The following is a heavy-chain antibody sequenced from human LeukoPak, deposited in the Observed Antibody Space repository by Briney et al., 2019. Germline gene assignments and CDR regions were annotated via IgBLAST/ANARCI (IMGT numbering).Heavy chain of an antibody. J-gene: IGHJ4*02. CDR3: ARGGITLLRGVTKGDSNLDY. V-gene: IGHV1-18*01. Sequence: GASVKVSCKASGYTFTSYGISWVRQAPGQGLEWMGGIIPIFGTANYAQKLQGRVTMTTDTSTSTAYMELRSLRSEDTAVYYCARGGITLLRGVTKGDSNLDYWGQGTLVTVSS. CDR1: GYTFTSYG. D-gene: IGHD3-10*01. CDR2: IIPIFGTA.